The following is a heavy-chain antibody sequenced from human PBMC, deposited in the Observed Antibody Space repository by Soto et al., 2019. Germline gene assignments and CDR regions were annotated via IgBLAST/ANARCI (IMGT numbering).Heavy chain of an antibody. CDR3: AKPRLNYSSSWYVHYYYYGMDV. J-gene: IGHJ6*02. CDR1: GFTFSSYA. Sequence: PGGSLRLSCAASGFTFSSYAMSWVRQAPGKGLEWVSAISGSGGSTYYADSVKGRFTISRDNSKNTLHLQMNSLRAEDTAVYYCAKPRLNYSSSWYVHYYYYGMDVWGQGTTVTVSS. D-gene: IGHD6-13*01. V-gene: IGHV3-23*01. CDR2: ISGSGGST.